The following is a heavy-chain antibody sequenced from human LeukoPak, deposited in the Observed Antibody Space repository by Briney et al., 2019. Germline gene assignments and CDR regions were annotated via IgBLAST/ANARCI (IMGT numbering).Heavy chain of an antibody. CDR2: IYYSGST. CDR3: ARAGQLVQVDYFDY. V-gene: IGHV4-31*03. Sequence: PSETLSLTCTVSGGSISRGGYYWSWIRQHPGKGLEWIGYIYYSGSTYYNPSLKSRVTISVDTSKNQFSLKLSSVTAADTAVYYCARAGQLVQVDYFDYWGQGTLVTVSS. J-gene: IGHJ4*02. CDR1: GGSISRGGYY. D-gene: IGHD6-13*01.